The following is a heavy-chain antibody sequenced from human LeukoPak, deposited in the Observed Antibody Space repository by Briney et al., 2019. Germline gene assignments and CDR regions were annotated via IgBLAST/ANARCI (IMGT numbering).Heavy chain of an antibody. CDR1: GFTFSSYA. J-gene: IGHJ4*02. D-gene: IGHD3-22*01. V-gene: IGHV3-23*01. Sequence: GGSLRLSCAASGFTFSSYAMSWVRQAPGKGLEWVSAISGSGGSTYYADSVKGRFTISRDNSKNTLYLQMNSLRAEDTAVDYCAYSIRYYYDSSGYHFDYWGQGTLVTVSS. CDR2: ISGSGGST. CDR3: AYSIRYYYDSSGYHFDY.